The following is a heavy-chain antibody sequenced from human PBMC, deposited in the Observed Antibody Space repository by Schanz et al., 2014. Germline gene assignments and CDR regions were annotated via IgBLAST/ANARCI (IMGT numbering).Heavy chain of an antibody. D-gene: IGHD3-10*01. CDR1: GFNFSSYS. CDR2: ISYGTSYI. V-gene: IGHV3-21*01. Sequence: EVQLMESGGGLVKPGGSLRLSCAASGFNFSSYSLNWVRQAPGKGLEWVSSISYGTSYIYYAESVKGRFTISRDNAKNSLYLQMNGLRAEDTAVYYCARPALWFGDNCFDPWGQGTLVTVSS. J-gene: IGHJ5*02. CDR3: ARPALWFGDNCFDP.